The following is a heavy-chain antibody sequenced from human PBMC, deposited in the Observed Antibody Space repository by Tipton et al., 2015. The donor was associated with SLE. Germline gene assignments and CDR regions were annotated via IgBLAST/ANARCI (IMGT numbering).Heavy chain of an antibody. D-gene: IGHD4/OR15-4a*01. V-gene: IGHV3-13*01. CDR3: AKDKAWTVPTPSTFDP. CDR2: IDTSGGR. J-gene: IGHJ5*02. CDR1: GFTFSRYD. Sequence: GSLRLSCAASGFTFSRYDMHWVRQTTGKGLEWVSSIDTSGGRYYAGSVKGRFIISREDAKDPLYLQMSSLRAGDAAVYYCAKDKAWTVPTPSTFDPWGQGTLVTVSS.